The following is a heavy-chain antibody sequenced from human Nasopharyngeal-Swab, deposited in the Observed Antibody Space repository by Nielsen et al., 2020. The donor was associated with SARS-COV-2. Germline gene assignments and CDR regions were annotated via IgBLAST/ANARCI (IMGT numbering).Heavy chain of an antibody. J-gene: IGHJ4*02. Sequence: GESLKISCAASGFTFSSYWMHWVRQAPGKGLVWVSRINSDGSSTSYADSVKGRFTISRDNAKHTLYLQMNSLRAEDTAVYYCARVGVRGVIPDWGQGTLVTVSS. CDR3: ARVGVRGVIPD. D-gene: IGHD3-10*01. V-gene: IGHV3-74*01. CDR1: GFTFSSYW. CDR2: INSDGSST.